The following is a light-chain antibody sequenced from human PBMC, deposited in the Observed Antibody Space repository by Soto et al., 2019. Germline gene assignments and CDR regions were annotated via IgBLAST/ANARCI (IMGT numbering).Light chain of an antibody. CDR2: AAS. CDR1: QGIGSY. J-gene: IGKJ4*02. CDR3: PQLKNYPLT. Sequence: DIQLTQSPSFLSASLGDRVTITCLSSQGIGSYLALYQQKPGKAPRLLIYAASTLQRGVPSRFSGSGSDTEFTLTISRLQPEDFATYYCPQLKNYPLTCGGGTKVEI. V-gene: IGKV1-9*01.